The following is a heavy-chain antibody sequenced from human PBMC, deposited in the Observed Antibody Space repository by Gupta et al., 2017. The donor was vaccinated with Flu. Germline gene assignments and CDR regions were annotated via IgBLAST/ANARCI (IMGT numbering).Heavy chain of an antibody. Sequence: QVQLVQSGGEVEKPGASVKISCKTSGYSFTTHYIHWVRRAPGQGLEWMGVIDPSNGGTNYAQKLQGRLTMTRDTSTRTIFMELTSLKSEDTALYYCARDIARGGDFWGQGTLVTVSS. CDR3: ARDIARGGDF. CDR1: GYSFTTHY. V-gene: IGHV1-46*04. CDR2: IDPSNGGT. D-gene: IGHD3-10*01. J-gene: IGHJ4*02.